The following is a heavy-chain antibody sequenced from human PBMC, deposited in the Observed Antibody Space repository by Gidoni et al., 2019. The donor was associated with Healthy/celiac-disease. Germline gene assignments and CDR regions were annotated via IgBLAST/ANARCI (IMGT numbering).Heavy chain of an antibody. CDR2: ISGSGGST. V-gene: IGHV3-23*01. CDR1: GFTFSSYA. Sequence: EVQLLESGGGLVQPGGSLRLSCAASGFTFSSYAMSWVRQAPGKGLEWVSAISGSGGSTYYADSVKGRFTISRDNSKNTLYLQMNSLRAEDTAVYYCAKDGTPEEYSNYEFNRVSRKETGPDYWGQGTLVTVSS. D-gene: IGHD4-4*01. J-gene: IGHJ4*02. CDR3: AKDGTPEEYSNYEFNRVSRKETGPDY.